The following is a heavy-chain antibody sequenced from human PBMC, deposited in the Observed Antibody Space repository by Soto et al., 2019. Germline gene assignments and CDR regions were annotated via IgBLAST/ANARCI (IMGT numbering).Heavy chain of an antibody. CDR2: ISAYNGNT. D-gene: IGHD2-2*01. J-gene: IGHJ5*02. Sequence: ASVKVSCKASGYTFTSYGISWVRQAPGQGLEWMGWISAYNGNTKYSQKFQGRVTITRDTFASTAYMGLSSLRSEDTAVYYCASGGGDCSSASCDSMKWFDPWGQGTLVTVSS. CDR3: ASGGGDCSSASCDSMKWFDP. CDR1: GYTFTSYG. V-gene: IGHV1-18*01.